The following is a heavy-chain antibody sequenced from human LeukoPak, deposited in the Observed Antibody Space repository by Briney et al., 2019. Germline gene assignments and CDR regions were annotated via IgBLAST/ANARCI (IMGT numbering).Heavy chain of an antibody. CDR2: ISSSSSYI. CDR3: ARDTAAAGIDYFDY. CDR1: GFTFSSYS. D-gene: IGHD6-13*01. J-gene: IGHJ4*02. Sequence: GGSLRLSCAASGFTFSSYSMNWVRQAPGKGLEWVPSISSSSSYIYYADSVKGRFTISRDNAKNSLYLQMNSLRAEDTAVYYCARDTAAAGIDYFDYWGQGTLVTVSS. V-gene: IGHV3-21*01.